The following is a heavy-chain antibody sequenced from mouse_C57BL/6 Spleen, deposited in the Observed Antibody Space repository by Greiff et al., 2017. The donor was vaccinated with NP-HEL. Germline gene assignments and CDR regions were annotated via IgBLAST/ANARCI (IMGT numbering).Heavy chain of an antibody. D-gene: IGHD2-1*01. Sequence: EVKLVESGGGLVKPGGSLKLSCAASGFTFSSYTMSWVRQTPEKRLEWVATISGGGGNTYYPDSVKGRFTISRDNAKNTLYLQMSSLRSEDTALYYCARHPPPYGNYWYFDVWGTGTTVTVSS. CDR3: ARHPPPYGNYWYFDV. V-gene: IGHV5-9*01. CDR2: ISGGGGNT. CDR1: GFTFSSYT. J-gene: IGHJ1*03.